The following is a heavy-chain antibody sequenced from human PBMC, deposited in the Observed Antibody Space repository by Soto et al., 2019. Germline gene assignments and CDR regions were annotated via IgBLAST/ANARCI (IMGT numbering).Heavy chain of an antibody. Sequence: QVQLQESGPGLVKPSQTLSLTCTVSGGSISSGGYYWSWIRQHPGKGLEWIGYIYYSGSTYYNPSLKSRVTISVDTSKNQFTLKLSSVTAADTAVYYCARKGFGVGGWFDPWGQGTLVTVSS. D-gene: IGHD3-10*01. V-gene: IGHV4-31*03. CDR2: IYYSGST. CDR1: GGSISSGGYY. J-gene: IGHJ5*02. CDR3: ARKGFGVGGWFDP.